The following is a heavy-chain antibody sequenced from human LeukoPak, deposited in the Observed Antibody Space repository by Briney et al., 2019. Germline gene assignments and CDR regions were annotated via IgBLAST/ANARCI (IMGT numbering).Heavy chain of an antibody. CDR1: GFTFSSYA. V-gene: IGHV3-23*01. D-gene: IGHD4-11*01. CDR3: AKFTVTRGDYYYFAMDV. Sequence: PGGSLRLSCAASGFTFSSYAMSWVRQAPGKGLEWVSTISGSGAYTYDADFVKGRFTISRDNSKNTLYLQMNSLRAEDTAVYHCAKFTVTRGDYYYFAMDVWGQGTTVSVSS. J-gene: IGHJ6*02. CDR2: ISGSGAYT.